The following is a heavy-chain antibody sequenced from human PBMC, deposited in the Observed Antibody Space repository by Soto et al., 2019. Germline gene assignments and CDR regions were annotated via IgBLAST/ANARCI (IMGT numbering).Heavy chain of an antibody. Sequence: SVKVSCKASGGTFSSYAISWVRQAPGQGLEWMGGIIPIFGTANYAQGFQGRGTITADESTSTAYMELSSLRSEDTAVYYCARGSMIFGVIIRLIDYYCYGMDVWGQGTTVTVSS. D-gene: IGHD3-3*01. CDR3: ARGSMIFGVIIRLIDYYCYGMDV. V-gene: IGHV1-69*13. CDR2: IIPIFGTA. J-gene: IGHJ6*02. CDR1: GGTFSSYA.